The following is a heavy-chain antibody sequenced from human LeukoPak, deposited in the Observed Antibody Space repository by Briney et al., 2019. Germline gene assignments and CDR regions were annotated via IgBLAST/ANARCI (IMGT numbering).Heavy chain of an antibody. Sequence: GRSLRLSCAVSGFTFSTYGMHWVRQAPGKGLEWVAFIRYDGSNKYYADSVKGRFTISRDNSKNTLYLQMNSLRAEDTAVYYCAKSRYCSGGSCYYGVDYWGQGTLVTVSS. CDR3: AKSRYCSGGSCYYGVDY. CDR2: IRYDGSNK. J-gene: IGHJ4*02. D-gene: IGHD2-15*01. CDR1: GFTFSTYG. V-gene: IGHV3-30*02.